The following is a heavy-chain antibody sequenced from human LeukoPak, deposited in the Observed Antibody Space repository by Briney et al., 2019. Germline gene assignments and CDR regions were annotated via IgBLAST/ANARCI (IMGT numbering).Heavy chain of an antibody. CDR1: GGSISSSSYY. Sequence: SETLSLTCTVSGGSISSSSYYWGWLRQPPGTGLEWIGSIYYSGSTYYNPSLKSRVTISVDTSKNQFSLKLSSVTAADTAVYYCARGPYSYDSSGAFDIWGQGTMVTVSS. CDR3: ARGPYSYDSSGAFDI. D-gene: IGHD3-22*01. CDR2: IYYSGST. V-gene: IGHV4-39*07. J-gene: IGHJ3*02.